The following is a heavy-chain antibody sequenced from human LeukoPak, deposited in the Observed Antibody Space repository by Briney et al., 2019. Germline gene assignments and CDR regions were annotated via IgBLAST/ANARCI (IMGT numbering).Heavy chain of an antibody. V-gene: IGHV1-24*01. Sequence: ASVKVSCKVSGYTLTELSMHWLRQAPGKGLERMGGFYPEDGETIYAQKFQGRVTMTEDTSTDTAYMELSSLRSEDTAVYYCATVNCSSSSCYNDYWGQGALVTVSS. J-gene: IGHJ4*02. CDR3: ATVNCSSSSCYNDY. D-gene: IGHD2-2*02. CDR2: FYPEDGET. CDR1: GYTLTELS.